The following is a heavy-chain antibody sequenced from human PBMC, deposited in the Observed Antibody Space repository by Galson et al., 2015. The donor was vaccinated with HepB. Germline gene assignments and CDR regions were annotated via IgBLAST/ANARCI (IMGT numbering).Heavy chain of an antibody. CDR3: ARTYYYGSGSSYIGY. CDR2: IYFSGST. V-gene: IGHV4-39*01. D-gene: IGHD3-10*01. J-gene: IGHJ4*02. Sequence: SETLSLTCTVSGGSISSSSYYWGWIRQPPGKGLEWIGYIYFSGSTYYNPSLKSRVTISVDTSKNQFSVNLSSVTAADTAVYYCARTYYYGSGSSYIGYWGQGTLVTVSS. CDR1: GGSISSSSYY.